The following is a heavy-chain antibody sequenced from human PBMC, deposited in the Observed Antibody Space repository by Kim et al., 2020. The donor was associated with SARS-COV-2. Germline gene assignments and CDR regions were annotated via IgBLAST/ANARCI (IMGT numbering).Heavy chain of an antibody. CDR1: GFTFSSYS. J-gene: IGHJ4*01. CDR2: ISSSSSTI. V-gene: IGHV3-48*02. D-gene: IGHD3-10*01. CDR3: AREGGSVSDYTTALGY. Sequence: GGSLRLSCAASGFTFSSYSMNWVRQAPGKGLEWVSYISSSSSTIYYADSVKGRFTISRDNAKNSLYLQMNSLRDEDTAVYYCAREGGSVSDYTTALGYWGHGTPVTVSS.